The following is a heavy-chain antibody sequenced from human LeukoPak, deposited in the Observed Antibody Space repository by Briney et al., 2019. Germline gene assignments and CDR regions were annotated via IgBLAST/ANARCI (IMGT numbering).Heavy chain of an antibody. CDR2: INPNSGGT. D-gene: IGHD6-13*01. V-gene: IGHV1-2*02. J-gene: IGHJ6*02. Sequence: GASVKVSCKASGYTFTGYYMHWVRQAPGQGLEWMGWINPNSGGTNYAQKFQGRVTMTRDTSTSTVYMELSSLRSEDTAVYYCARDRLTSSWYSYYYYYYGMDVWGQGTTVTVSS. CDR1: GYTFTGYY. CDR3: ARDRLTSSWYSYYYYYYGMDV.